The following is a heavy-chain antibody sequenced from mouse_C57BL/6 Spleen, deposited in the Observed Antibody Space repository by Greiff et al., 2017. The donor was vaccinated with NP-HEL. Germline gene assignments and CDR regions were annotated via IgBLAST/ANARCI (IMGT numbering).Heavy chain of an antibody. D-gene: IGHD1-1*01. CDR1: GFTFSSYA. CDR3: AREEGITTVVAPDYFDY. J-gene: IGHJ2*01. Sequence: EVHLVESGGGLVKPGGSLKLSCAASGFTFSSYAMSWVRQTPEKRLEWVATISDGGSYTYYPDNVKGRFTISRDNAKNNLYLQMSHLKSEDTAMYYCAREEGITTVVAPDYFDYWGQGTTLTVSS. CDR2: ISDGGSYT. V-gene: IGHV5-4*01.